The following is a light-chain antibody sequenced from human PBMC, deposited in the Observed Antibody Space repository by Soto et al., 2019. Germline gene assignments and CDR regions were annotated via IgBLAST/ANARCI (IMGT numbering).Light chain of an antibody. V-gene: IGKV1-39*01. Sequence: DIQMTQSPSSLSASIGDSVIITCRASQDIGTYLNWYQHKPGKAPKHLIYAASSLQTGVPSRFTGSGSGTEFTLTIDSQQPEEFATYYCQQSYTTPRITFGQGTRLEIK. CDR3: QQSYTTPRIT. CDR1: QDIGTY. J-gene: IGKJ5*01. CDR2: AAS.